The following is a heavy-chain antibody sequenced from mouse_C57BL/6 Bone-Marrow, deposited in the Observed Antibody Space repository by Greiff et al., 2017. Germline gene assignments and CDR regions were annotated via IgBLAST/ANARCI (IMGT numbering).Heavy chain of an antibody. D-gene: IGHD1-1*01. CDR3: AGITTVVPD. V-gene: IGHV1-81*01. CDR1: GYTFTSYG. Sequence: VQLQPSGAELARPGASVKLSCKASGYTFTSYGISWVKQRTGQGLEWIGEIYPRSGNTYYNEKFKGKATLTADKSSSTAYMELRSLTSEDSAVYFCAGITTVVPDWGQGTTLTVSS. J-gene: IGHJ2*01. CDR2: IYPRSGNT.